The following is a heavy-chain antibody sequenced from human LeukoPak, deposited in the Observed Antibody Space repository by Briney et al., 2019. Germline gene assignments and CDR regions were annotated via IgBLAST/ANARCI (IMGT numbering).Heavy chain of an antibody. Sequence: PSETLSLTCTVSGGSISSSSYYWGWIRQPPGKGLEWIGNIYYSGSTYYNPSLKSRVTISVDTSKNQFSLKLRSVTAADTAVYYCAREGSSSWYVPVYFQHWGQGTLVTVSS. CDR1: GGSISSSSYY. J-gene: IGHJ1*01. D-gene: IGHD6-13*01. CDR3: AREGSSSWYVPVYFQH. CDR2: IYYSGST. V-gene: IGHV4-39*07.